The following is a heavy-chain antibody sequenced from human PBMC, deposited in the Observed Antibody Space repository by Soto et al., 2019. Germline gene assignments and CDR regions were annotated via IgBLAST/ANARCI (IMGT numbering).Heavy chain of an antibody. CDR1: SGSFSGYY. V-gene: IGHV4-34*01. CDR3: ARAPKVSGSSQTRPDF. Sequence: QVQLHQWGAGLLKPSETLSLACSIYSGSFSGYYWSWIRQPPGKGLEWIGEISQSGHTNYSPSLKSRVSISIDTSKKQFSLNLASVSAADTAVYYCARAPKVSGSSQTRPDFWGQGTLVTGSS. CDR2: ISQSGHT. J-gene: IGHJ4*02. D-gene: IGHD6-6*01.